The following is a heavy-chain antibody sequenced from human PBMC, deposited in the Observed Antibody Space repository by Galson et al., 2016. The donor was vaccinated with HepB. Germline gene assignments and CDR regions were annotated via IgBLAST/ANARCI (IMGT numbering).Heavy chain of an antibody. CDR1: GYSFTTFY. D-gene: IGHD5-18*01. J-gene: IGHJ4*01. CDR2: INPSIGTT. V-gene: IGHV1-46*01. Sequence: SVKVSCKASGYSFTTFYIHWVRQAPGQGLEWMGMINPSIGTTTYAQKFQGRVTMTRDTSSSTVYMELSSLRSEATAIYYCARGGDSYGYGIDFWGHGTLVTDSS. CDR3: ARGGDSYGYGIDF.